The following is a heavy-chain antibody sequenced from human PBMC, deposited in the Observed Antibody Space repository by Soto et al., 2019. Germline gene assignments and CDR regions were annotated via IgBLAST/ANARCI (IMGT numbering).Heavy chain of an antibody. D-gene: IGHD3-3*01. CDR2: ISYDGSNK. J-gene: IGHJ6*02. V-gene: IGHV3-30*18. CDR1: GFTFSSYG. CDR3: AKDPRYYDFWSGYPSV. Sequence: GGSLRLSCAASGFTFSSYGMHWVRQAPGKGLEWVAVISYDGSNKYYADSVKGRFTISRDNSKNTLYLQMNSLRAEDTAVYYCAKDPRYYDFWSGYPSVWGQGTTVTVSS.